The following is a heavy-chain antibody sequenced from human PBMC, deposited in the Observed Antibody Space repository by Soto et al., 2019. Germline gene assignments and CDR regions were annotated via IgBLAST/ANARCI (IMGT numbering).Heavy chain of an antibody. Sequence: RGSLRLSCAASGFTFNIYGMHWVRQAPDKGLEWVALITYDGSNQYYADSVKGRFTISRDNSKNTLFLQMNSLRADDTAVYYCAKDQASGQGSFDSWGQGTLVTVSS. CDR3: AKDQASGQGSFDS. J-gene: IGHJ4*02. CDR1: GFTFNIYG. V-gene: IGHV3-30*18. CDR2: ITYDGSNQ.